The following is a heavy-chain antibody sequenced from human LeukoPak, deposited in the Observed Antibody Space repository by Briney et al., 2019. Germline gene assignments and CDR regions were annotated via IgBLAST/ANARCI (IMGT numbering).Heavy chain of an antibody. D-gene: IGHD3-10*01. CDR1: GGSISSGSYY. Sequence: SETLSLTCTVSGGSISSGSYYWSWIRQPAGKGLEWIGRIYTSGSTNYNPSLKSRVTISVDTSKNQFSLKLSSVTAADTAVYYCARGGGTGYYYYYMDVWGKGTTVTISS. J-gene: IGHJ6*03. V-gene: IGHV4-61*02. CDR2: IYTSGST. CDR3: ARGGGTGYYYYYMDV.